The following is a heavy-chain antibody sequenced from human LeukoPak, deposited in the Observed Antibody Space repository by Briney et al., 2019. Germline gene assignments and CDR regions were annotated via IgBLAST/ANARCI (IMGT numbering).Heavy chain of an antibody. Sequence: SVKVSCKASGGTFSSHAISWVRQAPGQGLEWMGRIIPILGIANYAQKFQGRVTITADKSTSTAYMELSSLRSEDTAVYYCARDRGYCSGGSCHYGMDVWGQGTTVTVSS. CDR3: ARDRGYCSGGSCHYGMDV. V-gene: IGHV1-69*04. J-gene: IGHJ6*02. CDR2: IIPILGIA. CDR1: GGTFSSHA. D-gene: IGHD2-15*01.